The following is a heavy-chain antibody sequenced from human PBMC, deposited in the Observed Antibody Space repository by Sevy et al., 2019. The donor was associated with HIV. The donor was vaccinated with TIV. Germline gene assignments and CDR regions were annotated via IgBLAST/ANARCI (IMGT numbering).Heavy chain of an antibody. V-gene: IGHV3-11*01. CDR3: GRGVGYCSGGSCYRAGGGYYGMDV. J-gene: IGHJ6*02. D-gene: IGHD2-15*01. Sequence: GGSLRLSCAASGFTFSDYYMSWIRQAPGKGLEWVSYISSSGSTIYYADSVKGRFTISRDNAKNSLYLQMNSVRAEDTAVYYCGRGVGYCSGGSCYRAGGGYYGMDVWGQGTTVTVSS. CDR2: ISSSGSTI. CDR1: GFTFSDYY.